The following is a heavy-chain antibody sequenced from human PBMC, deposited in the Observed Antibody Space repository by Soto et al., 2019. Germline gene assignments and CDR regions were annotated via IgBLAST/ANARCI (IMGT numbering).Heavy chain of an antibody. D-gene: IGHD2-8*01. Sequence: QITLMESGPTLVKPTQTLTLTCTFSGFSLSSNGVGVGWIRPPPGKALEWLALIYWNGDERYSPSLKSRLTITKYATKRQVVLTVTNVDPVDTATYYCAHRRGLCPTAVCSPLRFDSWGQGTLVTVSS. CDR2: IYWNGDE. J-gene: IGHJ4*02. CDR3: AHRRGLCPTAVCSPLRFDS. V-gene: IGHV2-5*01. CDR1: GFSLSSNGVG.